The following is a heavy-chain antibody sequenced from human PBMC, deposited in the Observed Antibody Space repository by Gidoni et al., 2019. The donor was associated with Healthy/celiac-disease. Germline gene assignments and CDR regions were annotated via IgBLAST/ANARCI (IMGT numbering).Heavy chain of an antibody. J-gene: IGHJ4*02. CDR2: TYTSGST. CDR3: ARGRRGVCYDY. Sequence: QVQLQESGPGLVKPSPTLSLTCTVSGGSISSGRYYWSWIRQPAGKGMEWIGSTYTSGSTNYNPSLKSRVTISVDKSKNQFSLKLSSVTAADTAVYYCARGRRGVCYDYWGQGTLVTVSS. D-gene: IGHD2-8*02. CDR1: GGSISSGRYY. V-gene: IGHV4-61*02.